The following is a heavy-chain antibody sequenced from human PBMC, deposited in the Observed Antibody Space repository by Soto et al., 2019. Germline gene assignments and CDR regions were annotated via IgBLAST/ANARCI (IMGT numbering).Heavy chain of an antibody. D-gene: IGHD1-26*01. CDR1: GGTFSSYA. Sequence: GASVKVSCKVSGGTFSSYAISWVRQAPGQGLEWMGGIIPIFGTANYAQKFQGRVTITADESTSTAYMELSSLRSEDTAVYYCARGQWELRADYYYYGMDVWGQGTTVTVSS. J-gene: IGHJ6*02. CDR2: IIPIFGTA. V-gene: IGHV1-69*13. CDR3: ARGQWELRADYYYYGMDV.